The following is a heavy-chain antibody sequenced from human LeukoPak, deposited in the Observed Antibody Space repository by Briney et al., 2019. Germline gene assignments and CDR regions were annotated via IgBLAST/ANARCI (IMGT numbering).Heavy chain of an antibody. CDR1: GFTFSSYA. Sequence: PGGSLRLSCAASGFTFSSYAMSWVRQAPGKGLEWVSAISGSGGSTYYADSVKGRFTISRDNSKNTLYLQMNSLRAEDTAVYYCARVGPETYYYDSSAYYYLDYWGQGTLVTVSS. V-gene: IGHV3-23*01. CDR2: ISGSGGST. J-gene: IGHJ4*02. CDR3: ARVGPETYYYDSSAYYYLDY. D-gene: IGHD3-22*01.